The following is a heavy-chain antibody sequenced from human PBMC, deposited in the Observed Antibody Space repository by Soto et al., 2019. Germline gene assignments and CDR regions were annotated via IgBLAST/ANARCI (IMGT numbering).Heavy chain of an antibody. V-gene: IGHV4-31*03. CDR2: IYYSGIT. D-gene: IGHD2-2*01. CDR3: ARVVCTSTSCYFPGWFDP. J-gene: IGHJ5*02. Sequence: SETLSLTCTVSGGSINSGGYYWSWVRQPPGKGLEWIGNIYYSGITYCNPSLKSRVTISVDTSKNQFSLNLTSVTAADTAVYHCARVVCTSTSCYFPGWFDPWGQGALVTVSS. CDR1: GGSINSGGYY.